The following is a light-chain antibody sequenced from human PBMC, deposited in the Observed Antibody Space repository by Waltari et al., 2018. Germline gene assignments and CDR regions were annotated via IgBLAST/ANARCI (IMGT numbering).Light chain of an antibody. CDR1: SGSVSTNYY. Sequence: QTVVTQEPSFSVSPGGTVTLTCGLSSGSVSTNYYLSWYQQTPGQAPRTLIYSTKTRSAGVPDRFSGSILGTKAALTITGAQADDESDYYCVLYMGSGISQFGGGTKLTVL. CDR3: VLYMGSGISQ. V-gene: IGLV8-61*01. J-gene: IGLJ2*01. CDR2: STK.